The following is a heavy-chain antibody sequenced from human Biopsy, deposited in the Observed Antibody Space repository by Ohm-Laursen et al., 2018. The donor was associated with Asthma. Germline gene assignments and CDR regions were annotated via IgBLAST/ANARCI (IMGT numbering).Heavy chain of an antibody. D-gene: IGHD4-23*01. J-gene: IGHJ3*02. CDR1: RFTYE. CDR3: ARTHERWTSIQDDTLDI. Sequence: SLRLSCAASRFTYEMHWVRQAPGKGLEWVAVISYDGSSIYYADSVKGRFTISRDKSRNTLYLQMNSLRVEDTAIYYCARTHERWTSIQDDTLDIWGQGTMVIVSS. V-gene: IGHV3-30-3*01. CDR2: ISYDGSSI.